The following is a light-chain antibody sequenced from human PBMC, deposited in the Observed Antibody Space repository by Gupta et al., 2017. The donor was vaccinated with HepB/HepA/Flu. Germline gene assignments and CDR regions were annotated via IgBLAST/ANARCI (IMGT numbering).Light chain of an antibody. CDR3: CSYAGSSTSYV. Sequence: QPALTQPAPGSGSPGQSITISCTGTSSDVGSYNLVSWYQQHPGKAPKLIIHEVSKRPSGVSNRFSGSKSGNTASLTISGLQAEDEADYYCCSYAGSSTSYVFGSGTKVTVL. CDR1: SSDVGSYNL. CDR2: EVS. J-gene: IGLJ1*01. V-gene: IGLV2-23*02.